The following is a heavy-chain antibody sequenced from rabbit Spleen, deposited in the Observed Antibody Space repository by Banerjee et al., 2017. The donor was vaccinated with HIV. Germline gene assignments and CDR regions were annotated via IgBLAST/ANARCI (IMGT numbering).Heavy chain of an antibody. CDR2: IYDGSGIST. J-gene: IGHJ6*01. CDR3: ARFYAGYGDFGYAAM. V-gene: IGHV1S40*01. Sequence: QSLEESGGDLVKPGASLTLTCTASGFSFSSTYYMCWVRQAPGKGLEWIACIYDGSGISTKYASWAKGRLTISKTSSTTVTLQMTSLTAADTATYFCARFYAGYGDFGYAAMWGPGTLVTVS. CDR1: GFSFSSTYY. D-gene: IGHD7-1*01.